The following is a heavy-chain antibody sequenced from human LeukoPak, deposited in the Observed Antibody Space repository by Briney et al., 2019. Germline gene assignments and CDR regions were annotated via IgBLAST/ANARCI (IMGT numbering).Heavy chain of an antibody. CDR1: GFTFSSYG. V-gene: IGHV3-30*02. Sequence: GGSLRLSCAASGFTFSSYGMHWVRQAPGKGLEGVAFIRYDGSNKYYADSVKGRFTISRDNSKNTLYLQMNSLRAEDTAVYYCARELHSGSYCFDYWGQGTLVTVSS. J-gene: IGHJ4*02. CDR2: IRYDGSNK. CDR3: ARELHSGSYCFDY. D-gene: IGHD1-26*01.